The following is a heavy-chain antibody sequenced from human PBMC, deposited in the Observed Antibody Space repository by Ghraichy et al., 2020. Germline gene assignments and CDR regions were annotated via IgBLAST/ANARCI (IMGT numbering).Heavy chain of an antibody. CDR1: GYSFSSYW. V-gene: IGHV5-51*01. CDR2: VYPGDADV. J-gene: IGHJ4*02. D-gene: IGHD3-16*01. Sequence: GESLNISCKGSGYSFSSYWIDWVRQRPGKGLEWMGIVYPGDADVRYSPSLQGQVTISDDKSNSTAYLQWSSLQASDTAMYYCARRKEDIGGSFYDFWGQGTLVTVSS. CDR3: ARRKEDIGGSFYDF.